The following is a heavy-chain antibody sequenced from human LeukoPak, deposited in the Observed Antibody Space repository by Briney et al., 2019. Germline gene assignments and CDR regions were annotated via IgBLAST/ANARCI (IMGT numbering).Heavy chain of an antibody. D-gene: IGHD1-26*01. CDR2: ISYDGTNK. CDR1: GFTLSSYV. J-gene: IGHJ6*02. CDR3: ARERYGGPDYHYGMDV. V-gene: IGHV3-30-3*01. Sequence: GRSLRLSCAASGFTLSSYVIHWVRQAPGKGLEWVAVISYDGTNKYYADSVKGRSIISRDNSKNTLYMQMNSLRAEDTSVYYCARERYGGPDYHYGMDVWGQGTTVTVSS.